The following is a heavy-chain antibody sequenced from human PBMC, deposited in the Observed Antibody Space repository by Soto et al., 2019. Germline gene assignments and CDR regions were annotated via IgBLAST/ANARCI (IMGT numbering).Heavy chain of an antibody. CDR1: GFTFSSYS. D-gene: IGHD4-4*01. CDR2: ISTSSNYI. V-gene: IGHV3-21*01. Sequence: GGSLRLSCAASGFTFSSYSMNWVRQAPGKGLEWVSSISTSSNYISYADSVKGRFTISRDNAKNSLYLHMNSLRAEDTAVYYCARDASNYEGSTYYYYGMDVWGQGTTVTVSS. CDR3: ARDASNYEGSTYYYYGMDV. J-gene: IGHJ6*02.